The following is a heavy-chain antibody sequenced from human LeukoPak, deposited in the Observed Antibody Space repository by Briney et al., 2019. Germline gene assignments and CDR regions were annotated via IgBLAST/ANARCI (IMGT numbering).Heavy chain of an antibody. CDR3: ARDGGHAAFDI. D-gene: IGHD3-16*01. CDR2: IWYDGSNK. CDR1: GFTFSSYG. Sequence: SGGSLRLSCAASGFTFSSYGMHWVRQAPGKGLEWVAVIWYDGSNKYYADSVKGRFTISRDNSKNTLYLQMNSLRAEDTAVYYCARDGGHAAFDIWGQGTMVTVSS. J-gene: IGHJ3*02. V-gene: IGHV3-33*08.